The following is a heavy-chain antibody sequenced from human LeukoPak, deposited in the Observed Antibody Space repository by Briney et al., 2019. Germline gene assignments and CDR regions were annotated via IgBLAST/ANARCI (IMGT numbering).Heavy chain of an antibody. CDR2: IYHSGST. J-gene: IGHJ4*02. CDR3: ARVGLGISGYFDH. D-gene: IGHD3/OR15-3a*01. CDR1: GGSISSYS. Sequence: SETLSLTCTVSGGSISSYSWSWIRQPPGKGLEWIGYIYHSGSTYYNPSLKSRVTISVDRSKNQFSLKLSSVTAADTAVYYCARVGLGISGYFDHWGQGTLVTVSS. V-gene: IGHV4-30-2*01.